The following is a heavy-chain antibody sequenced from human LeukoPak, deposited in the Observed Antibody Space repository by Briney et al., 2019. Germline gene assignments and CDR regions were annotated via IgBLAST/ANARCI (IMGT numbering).Heavy chain of an antibody. CDR2: IWFDGSNK. V-gene: IGHV3-33*06. CDR3: AKVRYFDWYYFDY. D-gene: IGHD3-9*01. J-gene: IGHJ4*02. Sequence: PGRSLRLSCSASGFMFNSYGMHWVRQAPGKGLEWVAVIWFDGSNKYYADSVKGRFTISRDNSKNTLYLQMNSLRAEDTAVYYCAKVRYFDWYYFDYWGQGALVTVSS. CDR1: GFMFNSYG.